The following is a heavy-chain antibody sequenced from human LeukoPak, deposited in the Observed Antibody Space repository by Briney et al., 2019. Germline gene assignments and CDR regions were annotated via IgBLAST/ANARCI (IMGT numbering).Heavy chain of an antibody. V-gene: IGHV4-39*07. D-gene: IGHD3-3*01. CDR1: GGSISSSSYY. Sequence: SETLSLTCTVSGGSISSSSYYWGWIRQPPGKGLEWIGSIYYSGSTYYNPSLKSRVTMSVDTSKNQFSLKLSSVTAADTAVYYCARGRRFLAYWGQGTLVTVSS. CDR2: IYYSGST. J-gene: IGHJ4*02. CDR3: ARGRRFLAY.